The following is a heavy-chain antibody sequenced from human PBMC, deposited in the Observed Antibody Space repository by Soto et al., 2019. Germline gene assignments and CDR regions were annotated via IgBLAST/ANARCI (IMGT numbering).Heavy chain of an antibody. CDR1: GGTFSDFY. CDR2: IDTSGTKI. D-gene: IGHD3-3*01. CDR3: ASHYDMWSGYLSPVDY. Sequence: PGGPMRLSXAAAGGTFSDFYMSCIRKAPGKGLEWISYIDTSGTKIYYADSVKGRFTITRDNAKNSLYLEMNSLRDEDTAVYYCASHYDMWSGYLSPVDYWGQGTLVTVSS. J-gene: IGHJ4*02. V-gene: IGHV3-11*01.